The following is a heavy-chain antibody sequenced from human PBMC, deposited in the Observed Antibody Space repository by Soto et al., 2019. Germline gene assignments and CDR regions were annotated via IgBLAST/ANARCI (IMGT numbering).Heavy chain of an antibody. CDR3: ARAFNYYDSSGYYSSLGYFDY. V-gene: IGHV4-59*01. CDR2: IYYSGST. CDR1: GGSISSYY. J-gene: IGHJ4*02. D-gene: IGHD3-22*01. Sequence: SETLSLTCTVSGGSISSYYWSWIRQPPGKGLEWIGYIYYSGSTNYNPSLKSRVTIPVDTSKNQFSLKLSSVTAADTAVYYCARAFNYYDSSGYYSSLGYFDYWGQGTLVTVSS.